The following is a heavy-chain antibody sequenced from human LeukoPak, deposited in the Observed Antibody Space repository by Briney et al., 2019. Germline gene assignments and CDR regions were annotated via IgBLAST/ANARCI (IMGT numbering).Heavy chain of an antibody. J-gene: IGHJ5*02. CDR2: IYYSGST. D-gene: IGHD2-2*01. CDR3: ARDVRYQLLSNWFDP. V-gene: IGHV4-30-4*01. CDR1: GGSISSGDYY. Sequence: SQTLSLTCTVSGGSISSGDYYWSWIRQPPGKGLEWIGYIYYSGSTYYNPSLKSRVTISVDTSKNQFSLNLSSVTAADTAVYYCARDVRYQLLSNWFDPWGQGTLVTVSS.